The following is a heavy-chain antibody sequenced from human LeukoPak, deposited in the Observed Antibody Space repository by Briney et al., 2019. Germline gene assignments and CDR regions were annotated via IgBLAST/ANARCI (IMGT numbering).Heavy chain of an antibody. CDR3: ARDRATPPGMDV. Sequence: GGSLRLSCAASGFTFSGYPMHWVRQAPGKGLEWAAVISYDGSNKNYADSVKGRFTISRDNSKNTLSLQMNSLRPEDTAVYYCARDRATPPGMDVWGQGTTVTVSS. D-gene: IGHD1-26*01. J-gene: IGHJ6*02. V-gene: IGHV3-30-3*01. CDR1: GFTFSGYP. CDR2: ISYDGSNK.